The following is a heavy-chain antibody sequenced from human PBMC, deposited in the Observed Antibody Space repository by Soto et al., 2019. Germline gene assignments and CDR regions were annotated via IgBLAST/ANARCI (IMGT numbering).Heavy chain of an antibody. CDR2: IYHSGST. V-gene: IGHV4-38-2*01. CDR1: GYSISSGYY. Sequence: SETLSLTCAVSGYSISSGYYWGCIRQPPGKGLEWIGSIYHSGSTYYNPSLKSRVTISVDTSKNQFSLKLSSVTAADTAVYYCARARDDSSGFNWFDPWGQGTLVTVSS. CDR3: ARARDDSSGFNWFDP. J-gene: IGHJ5*02. D-gene: IGHD3-22*01.